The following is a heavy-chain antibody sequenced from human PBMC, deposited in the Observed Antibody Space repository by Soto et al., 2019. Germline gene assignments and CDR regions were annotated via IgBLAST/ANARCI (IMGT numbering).Heavy chain of an antibody. Sequence: ASVKVSCKAFSYTFTSYGISCVRQAPGKGLEWMGWISAYNGNTNYAQKLQGRVTMTTDTSTSTAYMELRSLRSDDTAVNSSARVADGIRTSSYHTWSAPWGQGPLVTGSP. J-gene: IGHJ5*02. V-gene: IGHV1-18*01. D-gene: IGHD2-2*01. CDR1: SYTFTSYG. CDR3: ARVADGIRTSSYHTWSAP. CDR2: ISAYNGNT.